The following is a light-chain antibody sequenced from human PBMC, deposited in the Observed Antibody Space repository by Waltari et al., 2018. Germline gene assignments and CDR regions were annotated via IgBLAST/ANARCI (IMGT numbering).Light chain of an antibody. CDR1: PSVANR. J-gene: IGKJ1*01. V-gene: IGKV1-5*03. CDR2: QAS. Sequence: DIPMTQSTSTLSASVGAKVNIPCRASPSVANRVGWYRQKTGEAPKVLNYQASTLETGVPSMFSGSGSGTEFTLTISLLHPDDFARYYCQQHNNSWTFGQGTTVEVK. CDR3: QQHNNSWT.